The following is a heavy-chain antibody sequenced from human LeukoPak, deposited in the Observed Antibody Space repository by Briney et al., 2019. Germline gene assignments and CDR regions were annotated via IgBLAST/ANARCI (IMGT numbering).Heavy chain of an antibody. V-gene: IGHV4-31*03. Sequence: SQTLSLTCTVSGGSISSGDYSWNWIRQHSGKGLEWIGYIYYSGSTYYNPSLKSRVTISVDTSKNQFSLKLSSVTAADRAVYCWAGGGDYYDSSPFDYWGQGTLVTVSS. J-gene: IGHJ4*02. CDR1: GGSISSGDYS. CDR3: AGGGDYYDSSPFDY. D-gene: IGHD3-22*01. CDR2: IYYSGST.